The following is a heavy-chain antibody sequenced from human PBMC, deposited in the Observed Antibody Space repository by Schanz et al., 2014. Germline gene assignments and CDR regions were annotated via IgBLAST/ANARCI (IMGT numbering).Heavy chain of an antibody. D-gene: IGHD6-13*01. CDR2: ITTGGNT. J-gene: IGHJ4*02. Sequence: EVQLLQSGGALVQPGGSLRLSCSASGFTFSTYAMSWARQTPGKGLEWVSSITTGGNTYYADSVKGRFTISRDNSKNTLDLQMNSLRAEDTAIYYCAKDLAAVGVFDYWGQGSLVTVSP. V-gene: IGHV3-23*01. CDR3: AKDLAAVGVFDY. CDR1: GFTFSTYA.